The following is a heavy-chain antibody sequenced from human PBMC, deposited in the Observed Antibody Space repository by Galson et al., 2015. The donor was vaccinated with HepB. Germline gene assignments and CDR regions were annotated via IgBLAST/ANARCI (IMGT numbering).Heavy chain of an antibody. V-gene: IGHV3-23*01. Sequence: SLRLSCAASGFTFSSHGMHWVRQAPGKGLEWLSGIEAIDSRTYHAESVKGRFTISRDNSKNTVYLRMNGLRVDDTAVYFCARVLKLATWGFDPWGQGTLVTVSS. CDR3: ARVLKLATWGFDP. CDR2: IEAIDSRT. CDR1: GFTFSSHG. J-gene: IGHJ5*02. D-gene: IGHD1-1*01.